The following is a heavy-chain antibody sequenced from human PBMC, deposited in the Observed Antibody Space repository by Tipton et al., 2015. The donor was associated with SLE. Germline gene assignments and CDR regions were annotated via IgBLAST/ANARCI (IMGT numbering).Heavy chain of an antibody. Sequence: TLSLTCTVSGGSLSSYFWSWVRQAPGKGLEWIASIHYRGALYYDPSLESRVTISVDLSNNQFSLRVTSVTAADMAKYYCARHADIAVMRYGMDVWGQGPTAIVSS. V-gene: IGHV4-59*08. J-gene: IGHJ6*02. CDR2: IHYRGAL. CDR1: GGSLSSYF. CDR3: ARHADIAVMRYGMDV. D-gene: IGHD6-19*01.